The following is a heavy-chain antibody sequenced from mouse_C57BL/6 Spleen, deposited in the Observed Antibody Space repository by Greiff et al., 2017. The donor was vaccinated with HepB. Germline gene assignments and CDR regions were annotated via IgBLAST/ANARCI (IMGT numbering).Heavy chain of an antibody. D-gene: IGHD3-2*02. J-gene: IGHJ4*01. CDR3: ARHSPDSSGSYAMDY. CDR1: GFTFSDYY. CDR2: ISNGGGST. V-gene: IGHV5-12*01. Sequence: EVKLMESGGGLVQPGGSLKLSCAASGFTFSDYYMYWVRQTPEKRLEWVAYISNGGGSTYYPDTVKGRFTISRDNAKNTLYLQMSRLKSEDTAMYYCARHSPDSSGSYAMDYWGQGTSVTVSS.